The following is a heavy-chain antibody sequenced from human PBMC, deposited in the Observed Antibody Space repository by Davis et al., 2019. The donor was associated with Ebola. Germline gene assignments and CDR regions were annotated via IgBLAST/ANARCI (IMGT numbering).Heavy chain of an antibody. V-gene: IGHV1-69*05. CDR1: GGTFSSYA. CDR3: ARGYYYGS. D-gene: IGHD3-10*01. CDR2: IIPIFGTA. J-gene: IGHJ5*02. Sequence: AASVKVSCKASGGTFSSYAISWVRQAPGQGLEWMGGIIPIFGTANYAQKFQGRVTMTRNTSISTAYMELSSLRSEDTAVYYCARGYYYGSWGQGTLVTVSS.